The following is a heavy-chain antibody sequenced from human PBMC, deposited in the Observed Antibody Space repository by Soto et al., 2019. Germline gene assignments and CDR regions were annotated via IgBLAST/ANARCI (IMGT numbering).Heavy chain of an antibody. CDR1: GGSISSGGYS. D-gene: IGHD2-15*01. V-gene: IGHV4-30-2*01. Sequence: SETLSLTCAVSGGSISSGGYSWSWIRQPPGKGLEWIGYIYHSGSTYYNPSLKSRVNISVDRSKNQFSLKLSSVTAADTAVYYCARGTVVVVAAIMYSGWFDPWGQGTLVTVSS. J-gene: IGHJ5*02. CDR3: ARGTVVVVAAIMYSGWFDP. CDR2: IYHSGST.